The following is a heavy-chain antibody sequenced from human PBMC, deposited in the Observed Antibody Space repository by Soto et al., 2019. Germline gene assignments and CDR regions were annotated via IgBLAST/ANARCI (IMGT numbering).Heavy chain of an antibody. CDR3: ARRSSGWRYNWFDP. Sequence: AAVKVSCKASGYTFTSYGISWVRQAPGQGLEWMGWISAYNGNTNYAQKLQGRVTMTTDTSTSTAYMELRSLRSDDTAVYYCARRSSGWRYNWFDPWGQGTLVTVSS. V-gene: IGHV1-18*01. J-gene: IGHJ5*02. D-gene: IGHD6-19*01. CDR1: GYTFTSYG. CDR2: ISAYNGNT.